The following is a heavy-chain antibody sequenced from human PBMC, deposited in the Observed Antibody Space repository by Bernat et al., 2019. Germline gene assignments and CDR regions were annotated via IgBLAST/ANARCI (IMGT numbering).Heavy chain of an antibody. V-gene: IGHV3-7*03. Sequence: EVQLLESGGGLVQPGGSLRLSCAASGFTFSSYWMSWVRQAPGKGLEWVANIKQDGSEKYYVDSVKGRFTISRDNAKNSLYLQMNSLRAEDTAVYYCARVSGYYYDSSGYFPADYWGQGTLVTVSS. CDR3: ARVSGYYYDSSGYFPADY. CDR2: IKQDGSEK. D-gene: IGHD3-22*01. CDR1: GFTFSSYW. J-gene: IGHJ4*02.